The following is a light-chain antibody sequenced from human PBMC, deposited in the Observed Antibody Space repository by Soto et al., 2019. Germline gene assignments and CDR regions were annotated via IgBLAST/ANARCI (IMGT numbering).Light chain of an antibody. CDR3: QKYSSAPLFA. V-gene: IGKV1-27*01. CDR2: AAS. Sequence: DIPMTQSPSSLSASVGDRVTITCRASRAISNYLAWYQQKPGKVPKLLMYAASTLQSGVPSRFSGSGSGTDFTLTISSLQPEDVATYFCQKYSSAPLFAFGPGTKVDIK. CDR1: RAISNY. J-gene: IGKJ3*01.